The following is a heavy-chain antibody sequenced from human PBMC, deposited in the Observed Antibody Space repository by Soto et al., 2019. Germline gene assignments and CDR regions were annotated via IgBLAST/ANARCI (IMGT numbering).Heavy chain of an antibody. V-gene: IGHV3-21*01. CDR3: ASDGALDRGGKGFDY. J-gene: IGHJ4*02. CDR2: ITSTSTYI. Sequence: EVQLVESGGGRVRPGGSLRLSCAASGFTFSSYTMHWGRQAPGKGLYWVSSITSTSTYIYYTDSLKGRFTISRDNANNSMFLQMNNLGTGDTAVYYCASDGALDRGGKGFDYWGQGTVVTVSS. D-gene: IGHD2-15*01. CDR1: GFTFSSYT.